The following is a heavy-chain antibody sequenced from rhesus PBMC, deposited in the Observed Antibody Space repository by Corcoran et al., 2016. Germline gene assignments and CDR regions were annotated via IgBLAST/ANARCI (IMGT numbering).Heavy chain of an antibody. CDR2: INSGGGST. J-gene: IGHJ1*01. CDR1: GFTFSSYG. D-gene: IGHD1-14*01. Sequence: EVQLVETGGGLVQPGGSLKLSCAASGFTFSSYGMSWVRQAPGKGLEWVSTINSGGGSTYVAESVKGRVTIYRDNSKNTVSLQVNSLRPEDTAVYYCAKGSAGTLGYFEIWGQGALVTVSS. V-gene: IGHV3S5*01. CDR3: AKGSAGTLGYFEI.